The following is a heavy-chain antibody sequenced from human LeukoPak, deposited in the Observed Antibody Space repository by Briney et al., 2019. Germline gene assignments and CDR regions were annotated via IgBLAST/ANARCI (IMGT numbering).Heavy chain of an antibody. V-gene: IGHV3-23*01. CDR1: GSIPFNSYS. Sequence: GGSLRLSCAASGSIPFNSYSMSWVRQAPGKGLEWVSAITSSCETTYYADSVKGRFTISRDNSKNMVYLQMNSLRAEDAATYYCAEMQGYFDYWGQGSLVTVSS. CDR2: ITSSCETT. CDR3: AEMQGYFDY. J-gene: IGHJ4*02.